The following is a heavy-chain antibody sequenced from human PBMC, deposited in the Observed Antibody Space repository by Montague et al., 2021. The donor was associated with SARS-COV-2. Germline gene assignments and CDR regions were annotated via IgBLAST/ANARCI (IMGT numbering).Heavy chain of an antibody. CDR3: ARAHSGSYSVGGDAFDL. CDR2: ISTSSLYI. D-gene: IGHD5/OR15-5a*01. CDR1: GFTFNKYS. J-gene: IGHJ3*01. V-gene: IGHV3-21*01. Sequence: SLRLSCAASGFTFNKYSMNWVRQAPGKGLEWVSSISTSSLYIYYTDSVKGRFTVARANAKNSAFLEMNSLRVEDTAVYYCARAHSGSYSVGGDAFDLWGRGTLVTVSS.